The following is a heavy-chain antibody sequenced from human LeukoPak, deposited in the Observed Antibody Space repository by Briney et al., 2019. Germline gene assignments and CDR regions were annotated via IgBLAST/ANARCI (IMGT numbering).Heavy chain of an antibody. CDR3: ARQDYDFWSGYYTGSAFDI. CDR2: IYYSGST. D-gene: IGHD3-3*01. J-gene: IGHJ3*02. Sequence: SETLSLTCTVSGGSISSSSYYWGWIRQPPGKGLEWIGSIYYSGSTYYNPSLKSRVTISVDTSKNQFSLKLSSVTAADTAVYYCARQDYDFWSGYYTGSAFDIWGQGTMVTVSS. CDR1: GGSISSSSYY. V-gene: IGHV4-39*01.